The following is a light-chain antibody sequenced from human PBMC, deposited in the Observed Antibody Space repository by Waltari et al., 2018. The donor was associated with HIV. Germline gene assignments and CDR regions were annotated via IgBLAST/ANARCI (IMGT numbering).Light chain of an antibody. CDR1: SGALDGSSF. V-gene: IGLV2-11*01. CDR2: DVT. Sequence: QSALPQPRSVSGSPGQSGTLSCPGSSGALDGSSFLPWYQQHPGEAPKVVIYDVTKRPSGVPDRFSGSRSGNTASLTISGLQAEDEADYFCCSFVGSYSYVFGTGTKVTVL. J-gene: IGLJ1*01. CDR3: CSFVGSYSYV.